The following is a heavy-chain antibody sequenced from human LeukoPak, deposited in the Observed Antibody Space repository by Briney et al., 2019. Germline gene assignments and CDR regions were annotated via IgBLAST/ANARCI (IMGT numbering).Heavy chain of an antibody. J-gene: IGHJ6*03. CDR2: ISWNSGSI. D-gene: IGHD2-21*02. V-gene: IGHV3-9*01. CDR1: GFTLDVYA. Sequence: GRSLRLSCAASGFTLDVYAMHWVRQAPGKGLEWVSGISWNSGSIGYADSVKGRFTISRDNAKNYLYLQMNSLRSEDTAVYYCARSEKVYCGGVCDNCHMDVWGKGTTVTVSS. CDR3: ARSEKVYCGGVCDNCHMDV.